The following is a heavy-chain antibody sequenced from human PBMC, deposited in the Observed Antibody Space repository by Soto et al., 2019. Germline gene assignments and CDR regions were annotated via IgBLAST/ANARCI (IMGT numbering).Heavy chain of an antibody. V-gene: IGHV5-51*01. CDR1: GYNFTNYW. D-gene: IGHD6-19*01. CDR2: IYTGDSDT. J-gene: IGHJ4*02. Sequence: GESLKISCQAFGYNFTNYWIGWVRQMPGKGLEWMGIIYTGDSDTRYSPSFQGQVTISADKSISTAYLQWSSLKASDTAIYYCAIRGASQWLKFWGQGTLVTVSS. CDR3: AIRGASQWLKF.